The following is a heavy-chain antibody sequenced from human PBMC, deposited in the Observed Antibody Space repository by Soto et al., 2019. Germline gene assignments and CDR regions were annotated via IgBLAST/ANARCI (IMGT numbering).Heavy chain of an antibody. Sequence: EVQLVESGGGLVQLGGSLRLSCAASGITLSDHYMDWVRQAPGKGPEWVGRIRTTARSYTTVYDASVKGRFTSSRDDSKNSVYLHMNSLKTEDTAVYFCSTDLAGASGGCNIDNWGQGPRVTVST. J-gene: IGHJ4*02. CDR3: STDLAGASGGCNIDN. V-gene: IGHV3-72*01. CDR1: GITLSDHY. CDR2: IRTTARSYTT. D-gene: IGHD3-10*01.